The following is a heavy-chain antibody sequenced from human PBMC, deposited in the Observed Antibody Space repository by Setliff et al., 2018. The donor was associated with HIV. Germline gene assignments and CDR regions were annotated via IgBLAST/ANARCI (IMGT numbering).Heavy chain of an antibody. CDR2: ISHDGNSK. CDR3: AREAYSSSDTFDY. V-gene: IGHV3-30*03. J-gene: IGHJ4*02. Sequence: PGGSLRLSCADLNNNIIHWVRQAAGKGLEWVAAISHDGNSKYYVDSVKGRFTISRDNSKNTVFLQLNSLITEDTAVYFCAREAYSSSDTFDYWGQGTLVTVSS. CDR1: NNI. D-gene: IGHD6-19*01.